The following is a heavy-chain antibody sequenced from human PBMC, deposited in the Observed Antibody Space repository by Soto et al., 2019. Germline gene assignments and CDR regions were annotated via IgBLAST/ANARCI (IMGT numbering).Heavy chain of an antibody. Sequence: GGSLRLSCAASGFTVSSNYMSWVRQAPGKGLEWVSVIYSGGSTYYADSVKGRFTISRDNSKNTLYLQMNSLRAEDTAVYYCAMSSGYDYPKYYYYYMDVWGKGTTVTVSS. CDR1: GFTVSSNY. D-gene: IGHD5-12*01. CDR3: AMSSGYDYPKYYYYYMDV. V-gene: IGHV3-66*01. J-gene: IGHJ6*03. CDR2: IYSGGST.